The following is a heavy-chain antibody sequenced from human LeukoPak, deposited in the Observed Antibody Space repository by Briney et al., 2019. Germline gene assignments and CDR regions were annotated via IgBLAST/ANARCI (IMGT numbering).Heavy chain of an antibody. V-gene: IGHV3-23*01. CDR3: AKDRAYCGGDCYLANAFDI. J-gene: IGHJ3*02. D-gene: IGHD2-21*01. Sequence: GGSLRLSCAASGFTFSSYAMSWVRQAPGTGLEWVSAISGSGGSTYYADSVKGRFTISRDNSKNTLYLQMNSLRAEDTAVYYCAKDRAYCGGDCYLANAFDIWGQGTMVTVSS. CDR2: ISGSGGST. CDR1: GFTFSSYA.